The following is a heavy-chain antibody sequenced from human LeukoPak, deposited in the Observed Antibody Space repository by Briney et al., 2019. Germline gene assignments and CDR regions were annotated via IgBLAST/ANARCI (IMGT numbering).Heavy chain of an antibody. CDR3: AKGYYYDSSGYLTFDY. CDR2: IRTDGGST. V-gene: IGHV3-74*01. CDR1: GFAFSTYW. J-gene: IGHJ4*02. Sequence: GGSLRLSCAASGFAFSTYWMHWVRQAPGKGLVWVSRIRTDGGSTYYADSVKGRFTVSRDNAKNTLYLQMNSLRAEDTAVYYCAKGYYYDSSGYLTFDYWGQGTLVTVSS. D-gene: IGHD3-22*01.